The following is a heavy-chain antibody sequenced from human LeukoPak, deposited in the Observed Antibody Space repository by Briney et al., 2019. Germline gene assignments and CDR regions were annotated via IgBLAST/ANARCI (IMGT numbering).Heavy chain of an antibody. CDR1: GGSISSSNYY. V-gene: IGHV4-39*01. CDR3: ARGTVGYCSGGSCQGWFDP. J-gene: IGHJ5*02. D-gene: IGHD2-15*01. CDR2: IYYSGST. Sequence: SETLSLTCTVSGGSISSSNYYWGWIRQPPGKGLEWIGNIYYSGSTYYNPSLKSRVTISVDTSKNQFSLKLSSVTAADTAVYYCARGTVGYCSGGSCQGWFDPWGQGTLVTVSS.